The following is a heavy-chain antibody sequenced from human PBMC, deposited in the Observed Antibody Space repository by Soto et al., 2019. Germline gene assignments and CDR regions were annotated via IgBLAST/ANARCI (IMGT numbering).Heavy chain of an antibody. J-gene: IGHJ4*02. CDR1: GFTFTKYG. D-gene: IGHD3-16*02. CDR2: VGTDEKTK. Sequence: GGSLRLSCAASGFTFTKYGIHWVRQAPGKGMEWVAVVGTDEKTKFYADSVKGRFTISRDNSKNTVYLQMDSLRDEDTTIFYCVKASTYEYVWGSYRYYFDSWGQGTVVTVSS. V-gene: IGHV3-30*18. CDR3: VKASTYEYVWGSYRYYFDS.